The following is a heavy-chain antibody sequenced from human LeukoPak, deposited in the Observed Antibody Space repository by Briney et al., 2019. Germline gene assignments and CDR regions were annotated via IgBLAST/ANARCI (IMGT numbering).Heavy chain of an antibody. Sequence: HPGGSLRLSCAVSGFTFSSYWMHWVRQAPGKGLVWVSRIDRDGSRINYADSVKGRFTISRDNGKNTLFLQMNSLRAEDAAVYYCVRGNDYGGPHYWDQGTLVTVSS. J-gene: IGHJ4*02. V-gene: IGHV3-74*01. CDR1: GFTFSSYW. CDR2: IDRDGSRI. D-gene: IGHD4-23*01. CDR3: VRGNDYGGPHY.